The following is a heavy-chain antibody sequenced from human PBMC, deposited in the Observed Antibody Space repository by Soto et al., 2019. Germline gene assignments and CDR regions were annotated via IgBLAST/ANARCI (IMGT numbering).Heavy chain of an antibody. CDR3: AKDLAWGQCDY. J-gene: IGHJ4*02. CDR1: GFTFSSYG. Sequence: EVQLVESGGGLVQPGGSLRLSCAASGFTFSSYGMHWVRQDPEKGLVWVSSIRTDGAATQYADSVKGRFTVSRDNTKNTLYLQMNSLRVEDTAVYYCAKDLAWGQCDYWGQGNLVTVSS. CDR2: IRTDGAAT. V-gene: IGHV3-74*03. D-gene: IGHD3-16*01.